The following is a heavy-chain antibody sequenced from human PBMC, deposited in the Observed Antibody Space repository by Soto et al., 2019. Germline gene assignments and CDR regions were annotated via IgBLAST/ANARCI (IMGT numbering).Heavy chain of an antibody. Sequence: SVKVSCTASGGTFSSAALRWVRQAREQRLEWLGCIVVGSGNTNYAQKFQERVTITRDMSTSTAYMELSSLRSEDTAVYYCAADRMYYYDSSGYYSPHYYYGMDVWGQGSTVTVSS. J-gene: IGHJ6*02. CDR3: AADRMYYYDSSGYYSPHYYYGMDV. V-gene: IGHV1-58*01. CDR1: GGTFSSAA. D-gene: IGHD3-22*01. CDR2: IVVGSGNT.